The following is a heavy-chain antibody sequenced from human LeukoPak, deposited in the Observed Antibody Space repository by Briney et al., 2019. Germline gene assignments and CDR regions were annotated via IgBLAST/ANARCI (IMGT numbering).Heavy chain of an antibody. CDR3: ARQIMITFGGVIVIGDNWFDP. CDR1: GGSISSYY. D-gene: IGHD3-16*02. V-gene: IGHV4-4*07. CDR2: IYTSGST. Sequence: PSETLSLTCTVSGGSISSYYWSWIRQPAGKGLEWIGRIYTSGSTNYNPSLKIRVTMSVDTSKNQFSLKLSSVTAADTAVYYCARQIMITFGGVIVIGDNWFDPWGQGTLVTVSS. J-gene: IGHJ5*02.